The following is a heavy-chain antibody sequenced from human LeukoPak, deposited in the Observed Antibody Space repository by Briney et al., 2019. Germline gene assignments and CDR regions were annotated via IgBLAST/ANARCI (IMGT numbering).Heavy chain of an antibody. D-gene: IGHD6-13*01. CDR1: GFTLSNYG. V-gene: IGHV3-53*01. CDR2: IYSGGST. J-gene: IGHJ5*02. Sequence: GGSLRLSCAASGFTLSNYGMSWVRQAPGKGLEWVSVIYSGGSTYYADSVKGRFTISRDNSKNTLYLQMNSLRAEDTAVYYCARGPVYSSSWNWFDPWGQGTLVTVSS. CDR3: ARGPVYSSSWNWFDP.